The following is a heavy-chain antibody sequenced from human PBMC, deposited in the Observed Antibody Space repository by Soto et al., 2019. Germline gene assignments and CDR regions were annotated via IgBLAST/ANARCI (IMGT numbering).Heavy chain of an antibody. CDR2: ISYDGSNK. V-gene: IGHV3-30-3*01. CDR3: KTGCYVVLGPAPVEARPEPPCTENQPFDY. Sequence: QVQLVESGGGVVQPGRSLRLSCAASGFTFSSYAMHWVRQAPGKGLEWVAVISYDGSNKYYADSVKGRFTTSRDNSKNTLYLQRNSLRAEDTAVYYCKTGCYVVLGPAPVEARPEPPCTENQPFDYWGQGTLVTVSS. J-gene: IGHJ4*02. CDR1: GFTFSSYA. D-gene: IGHD2-15*01.